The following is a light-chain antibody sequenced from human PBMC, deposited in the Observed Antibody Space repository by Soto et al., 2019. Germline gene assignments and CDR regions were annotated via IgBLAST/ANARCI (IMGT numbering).Light chain of an antibody. CDR2: AAS. J-gene: IGKJ4*01. Sequence: DIQLTQSPSLLSASVGDRVTITCRASQGISSYLAWYQQKPGKAPELLIYAASTLQSGVPSRFSGSESGTEFTLTISSLQPEDFATYYCQQLNTYPLTFGGGTKVEIK. CDR3: QQLNTYPLT. V-gene: IGKV1-9*01. CDR1: QGISSY.